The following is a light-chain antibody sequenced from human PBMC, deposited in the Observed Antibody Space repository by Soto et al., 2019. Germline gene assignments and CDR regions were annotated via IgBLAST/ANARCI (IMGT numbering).Light chain of an antibody. V-gene: IGLV2-8*01. Sequence: QSALTQPPSASGSPGQSVTISCTGTSSDIGAYNYVSWYQQHPGKAPKLIIYEVNRRPSGVPDRFSGSKSGNTASLTVSGLQTEEEADYFCCPYAVRKAFGGGTKLTVL. CDR1: SSDIGAYNY. J-gene: IGLJ2*01. CDR3: CPYAVRKA. CDR2: EVN.